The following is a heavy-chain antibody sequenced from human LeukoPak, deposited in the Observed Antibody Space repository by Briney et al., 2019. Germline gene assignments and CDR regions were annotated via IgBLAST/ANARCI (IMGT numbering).Heavy chain of an antibody. V-gene: IGHV3-23*01. CDR3: ARSEQEVWFGDLPLKSSYFDS. CDR1: GFTFSSYA. J-gene: IGHJ4*02. Sequence: GGSLRLSCAASGFTFSSYAMSWVRQAPGKGLEWVSAISGSGGSTYYADSVKGRFTISRDNSKNTLYLQMNSLRAEDTAVYYCARSEQEVWFGDLPLKSSYFDSWGQGTLVTVSS. CDR2: ISGSGGST. D-gene: IGHD3-10*01.